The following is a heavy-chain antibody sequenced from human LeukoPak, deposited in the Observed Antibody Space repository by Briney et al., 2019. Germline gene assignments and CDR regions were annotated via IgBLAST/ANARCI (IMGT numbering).Heavy chain of an antibody. CDR2: TYHSGST. V-gene: IGHV4-39*01. CDR3: ATITFGGVKGSYYFDY. D-gene: IGHD3-16*01. J-gene: IGHJ4*02. CDR1: GGSISSSNYY. Sequence: SETLSLTCTVSGGSISSSNYYWGWIRQPPGKGLEWLGSTYHSGSTYYNPSLKSRVTISVDTTKNQFFLKLSSETAADTAVYYCATITFGGVKGSYYFDYWGQGTLVTVSS.